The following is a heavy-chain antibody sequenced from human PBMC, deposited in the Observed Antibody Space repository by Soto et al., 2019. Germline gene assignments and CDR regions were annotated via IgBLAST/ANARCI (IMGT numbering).Heavy chain of an antibody. D-gene: IGHD3-3*01. CDR2: INPSGGST. CDR3: ARVRSYYDFWSGYSPAIVDY. Sequence: ASVKVSCKASGYTFTSYYMHWVRQAPGQGLEWMGIINPSGGSTSYAQKFQGRVTMTRDTSTSTVYMELSSLRSEDTAVYYCARVRSYYDFWSGYSPAIVDYWGQGTLVTVSS. J-gene: IGHJ4*02. CDR1: GYTFTSYY. V-gene: IGHV1-46*03.